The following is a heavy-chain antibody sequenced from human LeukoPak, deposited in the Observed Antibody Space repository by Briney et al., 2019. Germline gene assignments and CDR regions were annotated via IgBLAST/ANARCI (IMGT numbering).Heavy chain of an antibody. Sequence: GECLQISCQGSGYSFTSYWIGWVRQMPGKGVEWMGIIYPGDSVTRYSPSFQGQATISADKSISTAYLQWSSLKASDTAMYYCAKSLLWFGELLFAFDIWGQGTMVTVSS. CDR1: GYSFTSYW. J-gene: IGHJ3*02. CDR2: IYPGDSVT. V-gene: IGHV5-51*01. CDR3: AKSLLWFGELLFAFDI. D-gene: IGHD3-10*01.